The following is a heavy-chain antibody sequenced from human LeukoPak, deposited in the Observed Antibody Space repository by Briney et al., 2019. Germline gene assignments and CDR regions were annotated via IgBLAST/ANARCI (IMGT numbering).Heavy chain of an antibody. Sequence: SETLSLTCTVSGGSTSSYYWSWIRQPPGKGLEWIGYIYYSGSTNYNPSLKSRVAISVDTSKNQFSLKLSSVTAADTAVYYCARGTYYDFWSGYYTGIPYFDYWGQGTLVTVSS. D-gene: IGHD3-3*01. V-gene: IGHV4-59*01. CDR2: IYYSGST. J-gene: IGHJ4*02. CDR1: GGSTSSYY. CDR3: ARGTYYDFWSGYYTGIPYFDY.